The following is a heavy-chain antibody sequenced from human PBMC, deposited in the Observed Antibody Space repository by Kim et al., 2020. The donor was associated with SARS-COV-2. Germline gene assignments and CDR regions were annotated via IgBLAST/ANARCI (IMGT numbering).Heavy chain of an antibody. Sequence: GGSLRLSCAASGFTFSDSAMYWVRQASGKGLEWVGRIRSKANSYATAYDVSVKCRFIISRDDSKNTAYLQMNSLKTEDTAIYYCTRVPPYSNSWWDAFD. V-gene: IGHV3-73*01. CDR2: IRSKANSYAT. J-gene: IGHJ3*02. CDR3: TRVPPYSNSWWDAFD. D-gene: IGHD6-13*01. CDR1: GFTFSDSA.